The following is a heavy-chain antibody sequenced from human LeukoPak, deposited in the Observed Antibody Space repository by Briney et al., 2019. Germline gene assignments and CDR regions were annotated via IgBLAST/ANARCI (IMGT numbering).Heavy chain of an antibody. CDR2: LYSGGTK. D-gene: IGHD6-19*01. J-gene: IGHJ4*02. CDR1: GFTVSSFY. CDR3: ARDDSSGFDY. V-gene: IGHV3-53*01. Sequence: GGSLRLSCAASGFTVSSFYMSWVRQAPGKGLEWVSVLYSGGTKHYADSVKGRFTISRDNSKNTLYLQMNSLRAEDTAVYCARDDSSGFDYWGQGTLVTVSS.